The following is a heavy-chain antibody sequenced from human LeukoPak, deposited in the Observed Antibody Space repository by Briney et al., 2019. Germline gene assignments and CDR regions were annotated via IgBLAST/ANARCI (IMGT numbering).Heavy chain of an antibody. J-gene: IGHJ5*02. D-gene: IGHD1-14*01. CDR3: AKSLYKTPPPWFDH. Sequence: PGGSLRLSCAASGFTFSSYGMHWVRQAPGKGLEWVAVISYDGSNKYYADSVKGRFTSSRDNSKNTLYLQMNSVRAEDTAGYYCAKSLYKTPPPWFDHWGQGTLVTVSS. CDR2: ISYDGSNK. CDR1: GFTFSSYG. V-gene: IGHV3-30*18.